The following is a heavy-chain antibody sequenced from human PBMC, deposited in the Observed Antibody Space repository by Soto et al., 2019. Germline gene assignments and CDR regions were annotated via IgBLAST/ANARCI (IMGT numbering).Heavy chain of an antibody. D-gene: IGHD3-22*01. Sequence: QVQLVQSEADVKKPGSSVKVSCKSSGGTFSRFSINWVRQAPGRGLEWMGGVIPIFDIINYAEKFQGRVTITADKSTNTAYMELSSLTSEDPAVYYCSRDGGNTVITKFDYWGQGTLVIVDS. CDR1: GGTFSRFS. J-gene: IGHJ4*02. CDR2: VIPIFDII. V-gene: IGHV1-69*17. CDR3: SRDGGNTVITKFDY.